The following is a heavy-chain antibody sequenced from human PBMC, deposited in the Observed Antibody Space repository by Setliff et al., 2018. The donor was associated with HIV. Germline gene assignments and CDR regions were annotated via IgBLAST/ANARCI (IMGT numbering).Heavy chain of an antibody. D-gene: IGHD1-26*01. V-gene: IGHV1-2*02. CDR3: ARGVWELPPYYMDV. Sequence: ASVKVSCKPSGYTFTNYDINWVRQAAGQGLEWMGWITPNSGGTNYAQKFQGRVTMTRDTSISTAHMELSRLTSDDTAVYYCARGVWELPPYYMDVWGKGTTVTVSS. J-gene: IGHJ6*03. CDR2: ITPNSGGT. CDR1: GYTFTNYD.